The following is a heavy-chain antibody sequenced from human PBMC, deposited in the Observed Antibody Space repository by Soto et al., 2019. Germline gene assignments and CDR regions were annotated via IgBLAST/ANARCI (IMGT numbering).Heavy chain of an antibody. CDR3: AKDRYSSGWLAY. V-gene: IGHV3-30*18. Sequence: GGSLRLSCAASGFTFSSYGMHWVRQAPGKGLEWVAVISYDGSNKYYADPVKGRFTISRDNSKNTLYLQMNSLKAEDTAVYYCAKDRYSSGWLAYWGQGTLVTVSS. CDR2: ISYDGSNK. CDR1: GFTFSSYG. J-gene: IGHJ4*02. D-gene: IGHD6-19*01.